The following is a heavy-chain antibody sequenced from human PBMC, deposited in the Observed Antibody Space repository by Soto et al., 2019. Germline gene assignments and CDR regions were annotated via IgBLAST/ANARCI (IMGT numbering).Heavy chain of an antibody. V-gene: IGHV4-4*07. D-gene: IGHD3-9*01. J-gene: IGHJ5*02. CDR1: GFSIKTYY. CDR2: IYTTGSA. Sequence: PSGTLSLTCAVSGFSIKTYYWSWIRKPAGKGLEWIGRIYTTGSANHNPSLKSRVTMSVDTSKNQVSLKLTSVTAADAGVYYCARDDYYDSNNWFDPWGQGILVTVSS. CDR3: ARDDYYDSNNWFDP.